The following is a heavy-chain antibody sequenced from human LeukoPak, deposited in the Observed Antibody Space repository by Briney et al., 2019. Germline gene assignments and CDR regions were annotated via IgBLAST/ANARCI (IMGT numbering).Heavy chain of an antibody. Sequence: PGGSLRLSCAASGFTFSSYWMSWVRQAPGKGLEWVANIKQDGSEKYYVDSVKGRFTISRDNAKNSLYLQMNSLRAEDTAVYYCARGQGTPYSSSSYYFDYWGQGTLVTVSS. CDR1: GFTFSSYW. J-gene: IGHJ4*02. D-gene: IGHD6-6*01. V-gene: IGHV3-7*01. CDR3: ARGQGTPYSSSSYYFDY. CDR2: IKQDGSEK.